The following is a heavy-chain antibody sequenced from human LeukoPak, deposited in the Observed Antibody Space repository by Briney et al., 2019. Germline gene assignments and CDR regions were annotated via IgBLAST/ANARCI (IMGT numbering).Heavy chain of an antibody. CDR1: GYTFTSYD. V-gene: IGHV1-8*03. CDR2: MNPNSGNT. CDR3: ARVRYCSSTSCYNNWFDP. D-gene: IGHD2-2*02. Sequence: ASVKVSCKASGYTFTSYDINWVRQATGQGLEWMGWMNPNSGNTGYAQKFQGRVTITRNTSISTAYMELSSLRSEDTAVYYCARVRYCSSTSCYNNWFDPWGQGTLVTVSS. J-gene: IGHJ5*02.